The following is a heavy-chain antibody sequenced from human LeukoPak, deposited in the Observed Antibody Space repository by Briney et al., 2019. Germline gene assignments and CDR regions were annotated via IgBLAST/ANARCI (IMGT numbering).Heavy chain of an antibody. D-gene: IGHD1-26*01. CDR2: INSDGSSI. Sequence: PGGSLRLSCAASGFTFSSYWMHWVRQAPGRGLVWVSRINSDGSSISYADSVKGRFTISRDNAKNTLYLQMNSLRAEDTAVYYCARSPSIVGATIDYWGQGTLVTVSS. V-gene: IGHV3-74*01. J-gene: IGHJ4*02. CDR3: ARSPSIVGATIDY. CDR1: GFTFSSYW.